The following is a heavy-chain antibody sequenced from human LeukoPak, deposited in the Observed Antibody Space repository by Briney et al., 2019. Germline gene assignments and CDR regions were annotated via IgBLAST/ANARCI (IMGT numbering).Heavy chain of an antibody. D-gene: IGHD3-3*02. Sequence: SETLSLTCTVAGGSISSYYWSWIRQPPGKGLEWIGYIYYSCGTNYNPSLKSRVTISVDTSKNPASLKLSTVTASDTAVYYCARDAHSTPCSYWGQGTLVSVSS. J-gene: IGHJ4*02. CDR3: ARDAHSTPCSY. CDR1: GGSISSYY. V-gene: IGHV4-59*01. CDR2: IYYSCGT.